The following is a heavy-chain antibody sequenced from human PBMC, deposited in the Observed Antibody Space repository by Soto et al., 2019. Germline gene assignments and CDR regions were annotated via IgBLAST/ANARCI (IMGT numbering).Heavy chain of an antibody. CDR3: ARERVLLLPDYNYYYYGMDV. Sequence: GGSPRLSCAASGFTFSSYWMHWVRQSPGKGLVWVSRINSDGSSTSYADSVKGRFTISRDNAKNTLYLQMNSLRAEDTAVYYCARERVLLLPDYNYYYYGMDVWGQGTTVTVSS. CDR2: INSDGSST. D-gene: IGHD3-22*01. J-gene: IGHJ6*02. V-gene: IGHV3-74*01. CDR1: GFTFSSYW.